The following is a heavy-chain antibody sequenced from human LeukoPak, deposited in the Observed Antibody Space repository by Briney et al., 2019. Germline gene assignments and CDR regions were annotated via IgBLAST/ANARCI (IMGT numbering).Heavy chain of an antibody. J-gene: IGHJ4*02. Sequence: PSETLSLTCTVSGGSISSSSYYWGWIPQPPGKGREWIGSIYYSGSTYYNPSLKSRVTISVDASKNQFSLKMSSVTAADTAASYCARDGGRDFWSGYYTQFDYWGQGTLVTVSS. V-gene: IGHV4-39*07. CDR1: GGSISSSSYY. CDR2: IYYSGST. CDR3: ARDGGRDFWSGYYTQFDY. D-gene: IGHD3-3*01.